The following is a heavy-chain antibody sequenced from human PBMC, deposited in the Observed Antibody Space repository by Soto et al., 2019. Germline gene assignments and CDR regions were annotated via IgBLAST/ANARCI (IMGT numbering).Heavy chain of an antibody. Sequence: EVQLLESGGGLVQPGGSLRLSCAASGFTFSSDAMRWVRQAPGKGLEWVSAISGSGARTYYADSVKGRFTISRENSENTLYLKMNSLRAEDTVLYYGEKAARSNLNTGHDNDAFDIWGQGTMITVSS. D-gene: IGHD1-1*01. J-gene: IGHJ3*02. CDR2: ISGSGART. V-gene: IGHV3-23*01. CDR1: GFTFSSDA. CDR3: EKAARSNLNTGHDNDAFDI.